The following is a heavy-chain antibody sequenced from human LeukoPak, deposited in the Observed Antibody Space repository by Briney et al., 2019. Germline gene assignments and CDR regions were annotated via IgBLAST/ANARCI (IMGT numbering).Heavy chain of an antibody. CDR3: ARGGLLEMATTTRSDY. J-gene: IGHJ4*02. CDR2: IYYSGNT. V-gene: IGHV4-31*03. Sequence: SQTLSLTCTVSGGSISSAGYYWSWIRQHPGKGLEWIGYIYYSGNTYYNSSLKSRVTISVDTSKNQFSLKLSSVTAADTAVYYCARGGLLEMATTTRSDYWGQGTLVTVSS. D-gene: IGHD5-24*01. CDR1: GGSISSAGYY.